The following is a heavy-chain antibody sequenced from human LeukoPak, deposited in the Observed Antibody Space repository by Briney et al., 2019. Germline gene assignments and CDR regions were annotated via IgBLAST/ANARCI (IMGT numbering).Heavy chain of an antibody. CDR1: GFTFSNYE. D-gene: IGHD3-10*02. Sequence: GGSLRLSCAASGFTFSNYEMNWVRQAPGKGLEWVAYIVGSGDNKQYADSVKGRFTISRDNAKNSLYLQMNSLRAEDTAVYYCAELGITMIGGVWGKGTMVTISS. CDR3: AELGITMIGGV. V-gene: IGHV3-48*03. CDR2: IVGSGDNK. J-gene: IGHJ6*04.